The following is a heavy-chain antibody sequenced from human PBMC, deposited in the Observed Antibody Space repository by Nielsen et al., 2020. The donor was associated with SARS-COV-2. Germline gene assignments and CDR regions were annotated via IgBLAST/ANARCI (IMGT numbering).Heavy chain of an antibody. V-gene: IGHV3-23*01. CDR2: ISASGSST. D-gene: IGHD3-22*01. CDR3: ARDHSYYYDSSGMALNYYYYGMDV. Sequence: GESLKISCAVSGFTFRRYAMSWVRRAPGKGLEWVSAISASGSSTCYGDAVKGRFTISRDNSKNTLYLQMNSLRAEDTAVYYCARDHSYYYDSSGMALNYYYYGMDVWGQGTTVTVSS. J-gene: IGHJ6*02. CDR1: GFTFRRYA.